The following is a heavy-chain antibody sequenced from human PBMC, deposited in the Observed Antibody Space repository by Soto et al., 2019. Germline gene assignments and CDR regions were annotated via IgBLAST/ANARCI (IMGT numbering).Heavy chain of an antibody. CDR2: FDPEDGET. CDR1: GYTLTELS. V-gene: IGHV1-24*01. CDR3: ATTILRAGTSMRGFYYYYGMDV. D-gene: IGHD6-13*01. J-gene: IGHJ6*02. Sequence: GASVKVSCKVSGYTLTELSMHWVRQAPGKGLEWMGGFDPEDGETIYAQKFQGRVTMAEDTSTDTAYMELSSLRSEDMAVYYCATTILRAGTSMRGFYYYYGMDVWGQGTTVTVSS.